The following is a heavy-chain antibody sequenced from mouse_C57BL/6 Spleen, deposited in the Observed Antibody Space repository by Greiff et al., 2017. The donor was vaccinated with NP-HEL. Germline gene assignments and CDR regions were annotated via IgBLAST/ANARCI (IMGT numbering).Heavy chain of an antibody. J-gene: IGHJ4*01. CDR3: TRRDYGKDYAMDY. V-gene: IGHV1-15*01. D-gene: IGHD1-2*01. Sequence: QVHVKQSGAELVRPGASVTLSCKASGYTFTDYEMHWVKQTPVHGLEWIGAIDPETGGTAYNQKFKGKAILTADKSSSTAYMELRSLTSEDSAVYYCTRRDYGKDYAMDYWGQGTSVTVSS. CDR1: GYTFTDYE. CDR2: IDPETGGT.